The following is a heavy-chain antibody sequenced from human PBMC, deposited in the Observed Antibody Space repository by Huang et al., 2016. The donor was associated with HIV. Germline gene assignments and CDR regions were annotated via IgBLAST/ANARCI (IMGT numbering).Heavy chain of an antibody. Sequence: QVQLVESGGGLVKPGGSLRLSCAASGFTFSDYYMSWIRQAPGKGLEWVSYTSSRGSSIYYADSVRGRFTIARDNAENSLYLQMNSLRAEDTAVYYCARDSSTTPGHNWFDPWGQGTLVTVSS. J-gene: IGHJ5*02. V-gene: IGHV3-11*04. D-gene: IGHD1-1*01. CDR3: ARDSSTTPGHNWFDP. CDR2: TSSRGSSI. CDR1: GFTFSDYY.